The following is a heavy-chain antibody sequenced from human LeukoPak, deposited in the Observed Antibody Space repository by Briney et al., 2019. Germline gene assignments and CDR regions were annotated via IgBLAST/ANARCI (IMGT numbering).Heavy chain of an antibody. D-gene: IGHD3-22*01. Sequence: ASVKVSCKASGYTFTSFDINWVRQAPGQGLEWMERLDPSTGNTAYPQKFQDRVTMTRDPSTSTAYMELSGLNSEDTALYYCARDLNSDRSGYGHSSFDYWGQGTLVTVSS. CDR2: LDPSTGNT. CDR1: GYTFTSFD. J-gene: IGHJ4*02. CDR3: ARDLNSDRSGYGHSSFDY. V-gene: IGHV1-8*01.